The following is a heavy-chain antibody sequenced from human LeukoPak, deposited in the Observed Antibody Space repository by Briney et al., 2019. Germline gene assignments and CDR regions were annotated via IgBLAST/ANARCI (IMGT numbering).Heavy chain of an antibody. CDR2: IKQDGSEK. D-gene: IGHD6-6*01. J-gene: IGHJ4*02. V-gene: IGHV3-7*01. CDR1: GFTFNTYA. Sequence: PGGSLRLSCAASGFTFNTYAMSWVRQAPGKGLEWVANIKQDGSEKYYVDSVKGRFTISRDNAKNSLYLQMNSLRAEDTAVYYCARDPSSLRDSYDYWGQGTLVTVSP. CDR3: ARDPSSLRDSYDY.